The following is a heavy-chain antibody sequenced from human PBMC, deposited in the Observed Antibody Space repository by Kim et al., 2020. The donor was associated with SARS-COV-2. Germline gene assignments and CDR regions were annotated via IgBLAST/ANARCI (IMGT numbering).Heavy chain of an antibody. Sequence: SETLSLTCTVSGGSISSSSYYWGWIRQPPGKGLEWIGSIYYSGSTYYNPSLKSRVTISVDTSKNQFSLKLSSVTAADTAVYYCARSGGYDRRQNFDYWGQGTLVTVSS. CDR1: GGSISSSSYY. J-gene: IGHJ4*02. D-gene: IGHD5-12*01. V-gene: IGHV4-39*01. CDR2: IYYSGST. CDR3: ARSGGYDRRQNFDY.